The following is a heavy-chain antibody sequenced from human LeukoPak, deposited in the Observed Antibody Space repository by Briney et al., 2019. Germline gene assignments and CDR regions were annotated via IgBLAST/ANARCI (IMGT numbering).Heavy chain of an antibody. CDR3: AELGITMIGGV. Sequence: GGSLRLSCAASGFTFSSYEMNWVRQAPGKGLEWVANIKQDGSEKYYVDSVKGRFTISRDNAKNSLYLQTNSLRAEDTAVYYCAELGITMIGGVWGKGTTVTISS. CDR1: GFTFSSYE. CDR2: IKQDGSEK. J-gene: IGHJ6*04. V-gene: IGHV3-7*01. D-gene: IGHD3-10*02.